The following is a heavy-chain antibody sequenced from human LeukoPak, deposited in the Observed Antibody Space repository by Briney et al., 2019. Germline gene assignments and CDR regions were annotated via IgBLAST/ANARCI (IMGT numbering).Heavy chain of an antibody. V-gene: IGHV3-23*01. CDR3: AKDPTAAGTRVGYYFDY. Sequence: PGGSLRLSCAASGFTFSSYAMSWVRQAPGKGLEWVSAIGGSGGGTYYADSVKGRFTISRDNSKNTLYLQMNSLRAEDTAVYYCAKDPTAAGTRVGYYFDYWGQGTLVTVSS. J-gene: IGHJ4*02. CDR1: GFTFSSYA. D-gene: IGHD6-13*01. CDR2: IGGSGGGT.